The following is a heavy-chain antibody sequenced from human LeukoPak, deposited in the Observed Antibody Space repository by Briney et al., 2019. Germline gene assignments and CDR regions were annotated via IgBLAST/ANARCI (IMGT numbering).Heavy chain of an antibody. CDR2: ISYDGSNK. CDR3: ARGSGLYGSGTAGDI. V-gene: IGHV3-33*01. J-gene: IGHJ3*02. Sequence: PGGSLRLSCAASGFTFSSHDMHWVRQAPGKGLEGVATISYDGSNKYYADSVKGRFTISRDNSKNTLYLQMNSLRAEDTALYYCARGSGLYGSGTAGDIWGQGTMVTVSS. CDR1: GFTFSSHD. D-gene: IGHD3-10*01.